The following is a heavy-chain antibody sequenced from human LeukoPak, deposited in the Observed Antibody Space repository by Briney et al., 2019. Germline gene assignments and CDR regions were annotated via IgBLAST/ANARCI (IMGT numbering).Heavy chain of an antibody. CDR3: AKGGGRPLDDAFDI. CDR2: IHYSDGTT. J-gene: IGHJ3*02. Sequence: GGSLRLSCVASGFSFGSYGMSWFRQAPGKGLEWVSTIHYSDGTTYYADSVKGRFTVSRDNSKNTLSLQMDNLRTEDTAVYYCAKGGGRPLDDAFDIWGQGTTVTVSS. CDR1: GFSFGSYG. V-gene: IGHV3-23*01.